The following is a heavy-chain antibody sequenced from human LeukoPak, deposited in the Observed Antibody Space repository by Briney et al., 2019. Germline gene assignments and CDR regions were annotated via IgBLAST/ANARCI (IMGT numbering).Heavy chain of an antibody. V-gene: IGHV4-59*01. CDR1: GGSISSYY. J-gene: IGHJ1*01. CDR3: ASTGSGSYAAEYFQH. D-gene: IGHD3-10*01. Sequence: PSETLSLTCTASGGSISSYYWSWIRQPPGKGLEWIGYIYYSGSTNYNPSLKSRVTISVDTSKNQFSLKLSSVTAADTAVYYCASTGSGSYAAEYFQHWGQGTLVTVSS. CDR2: IYYSGST.